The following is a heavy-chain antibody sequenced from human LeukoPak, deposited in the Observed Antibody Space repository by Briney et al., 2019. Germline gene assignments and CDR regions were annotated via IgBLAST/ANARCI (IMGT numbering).Heavy chain of an antibody. D-gene: IGHD2-2*01. Sequence: PGGSLRLSCAASGFTFSSYAMSWVRQAPGKGLEWVSAISGSGGSTYYADSVKGRFTISRDNSKNTLYLQMNSLRAEDTAVYYCAKDIVVVPAARLALDPWGQGTLVTVSS. CDR3: AKDIVVVPAARLALDP. J-gene: IGHJ5*02. CDR2: ISGSGGST. CDR1: GFTFSSYA. V-gene: IGHV3-23*01.